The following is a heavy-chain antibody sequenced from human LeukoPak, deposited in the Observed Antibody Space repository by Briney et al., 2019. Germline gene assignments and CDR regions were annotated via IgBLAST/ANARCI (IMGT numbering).Heavy chain of an antibody. J-gene: IGHJ3*01. CDR1: GFSFDDYA. V-gene: IGHV3-43*02. CDR3: AKAIGYSTGPSSSLFEDAFAV. Sequence: PAGYLRLSCAASGFSFDDYAMHWVRQAPGKGLEWVFLISGDAGSTYYADSVRGQFSISRDKSKNSLFRQMNSLRTEDTAFYCCAKAIGYSTGPSSSLFEDAFAVSGQGTIFTVSS. D-gene: IGHD2-8*02. CDR2: ISGDAGST.